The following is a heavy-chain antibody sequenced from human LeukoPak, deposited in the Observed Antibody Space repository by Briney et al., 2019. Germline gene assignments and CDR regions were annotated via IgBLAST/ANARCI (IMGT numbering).Heavy chain of an antibody. CDR3: ARPMGYSYGGLDY. V-gene: IGHV3-7*01. J-gene: IGHJ4*02. CDR2: INQGGSEK. Sequence: GGSLRLSCAASGFTFSTYWMTWVRQPPGKGLEWVANINQGGSEKYYVDSVKGRFTISRDNSKNSLYLQMNSLRAEDTAVYYCARPMGYSYGGLDYWGQGTLVTVSS. CDR1: GFTFSTYW. D-gene: IGHD5-18*01.